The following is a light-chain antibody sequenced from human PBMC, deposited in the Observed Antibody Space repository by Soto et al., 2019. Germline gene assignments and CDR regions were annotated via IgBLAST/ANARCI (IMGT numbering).Light chain of an antibody. V-gene: IGLV1-51*01. J-gene: IGLJ1*01. CDR3: GSCHSSRGAYV. CDR1: SSNIGGNS. Sequence: QSVMTQPPSVSAAPGQKVTISCSGSSSNIGGNSVSWYQQLPGTAPKLLIYDDNKRPSGIPDRFSGSKSGTSATLGITGFQSGDEADYYCGSCHSSRGAYVFGTGTTVTVL. CDR2: DDN.